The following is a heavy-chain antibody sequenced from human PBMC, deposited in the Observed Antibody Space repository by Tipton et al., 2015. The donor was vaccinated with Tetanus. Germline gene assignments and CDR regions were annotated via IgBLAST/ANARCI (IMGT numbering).Heavy chain of an antibody. CDR3: AKTFGYSSSVYYYYAMDV. V-gene: IGHV3-23*03. CDR2: IYSGGSST. CDR1: GFTFSNYA. Sequence: SLRLSCAASGFTFSNYAMSWVRQAPGKGLEWVSGIYSGGSSTYYADSVKGRFTISRDTSKNTLYLQMNSLRADDTAIYYCAKTFGYSSSVYYYYAMDVWGQGTTVTVSS. J-gene: IGHJ6*02. D-gene: IGHD5-18*01.